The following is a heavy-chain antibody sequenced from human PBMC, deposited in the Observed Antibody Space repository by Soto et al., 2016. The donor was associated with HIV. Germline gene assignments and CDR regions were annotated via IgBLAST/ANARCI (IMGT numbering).Heavy chain of an antibody. D-gene: IGHD1-1*01. Sequence: VQLVESGGGVVQPGRSLRLSCAASGFTFSSNGMHWVRQTPGKGLEWVAVIWYDGSDKFYTDSVKGRFTISRDNSKNTLYLQMSSLRVEDTAVYYCARDAGTGTGGKVTIFDYVGPGNPGHRLL. J-gene: IGHJ4*02. CDR2: IWYDGSDK. CDR1: GFTFSSNG. V-gene: IGHV3-33*01. CDR3: ARDAGTGTGGKVTIFDY.